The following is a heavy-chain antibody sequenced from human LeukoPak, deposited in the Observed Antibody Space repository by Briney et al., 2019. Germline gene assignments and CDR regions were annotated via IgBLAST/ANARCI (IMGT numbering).Heavy chain of an antibody. Sequence: PGGSLRLSCAASGFTFSSYGMHWVRQAPGKGLEWVAFIRYDGSNKYYADSVKGRFTISRDNSKNTLYLQMNSLRAEDTAVYYCAKDRGDPAYGMDVWGQGTTVTVSS. CDR2: IRYDGSNK. J-gene: IGHJ6*02. V-gene: IGHV3-30*02. D-gene: IGHD3-10*01. CDR1: GFTFSSYG. CDR3: AKDRGDPAYGMDV.